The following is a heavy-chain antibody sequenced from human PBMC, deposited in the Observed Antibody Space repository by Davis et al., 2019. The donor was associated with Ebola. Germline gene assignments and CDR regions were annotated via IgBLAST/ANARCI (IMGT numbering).Heavy chain of an antibody. Sequence: SVTVSCKASRGTFSSYAISWVRQAPRQGLEWMGGIIPIFGTANYAQKFQGRVTITADESTSTAYMELSSLRSEDTAVYYCARDLKQQLTNWYFDLWGRGTLVTVSS. CDR1: RGTFSSYA. J-gene: IGHJ2*01. D-gene: IGHD6-13*01. CDR3: ARDLKQQLTNWYFDL. V-gene: IGHV1-69*13. CDR2: IIPIFGTA.